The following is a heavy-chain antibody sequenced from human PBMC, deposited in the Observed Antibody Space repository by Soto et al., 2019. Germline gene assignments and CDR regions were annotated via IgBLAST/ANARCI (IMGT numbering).Heavy chain of an antibody. Sequence: GESLKISCKGSGYSFTSYWISWVRQMPGKGLEWMGRIDPSDSYTNYSPSFQGHVTISADKSISTAYLQWSSLKASDTAMYYCARGGFSSIAARPINYYYYYGMDVWGQGTTVTSP. V-gene: IGHV5-10-1*01. CDR3: ARGGFSSIAARPINYYYYYGMDV. J-gene: IGHJ6*02. CDR2: IDPSDSYT. CDR1: GYSFTSYW. D-gene: IGHD6-6*01.